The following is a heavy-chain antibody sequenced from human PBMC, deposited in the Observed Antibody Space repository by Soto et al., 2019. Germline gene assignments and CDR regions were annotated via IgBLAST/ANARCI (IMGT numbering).Heavy chain of an antibody. CDR2: IYHSGST. CDR1: GGSISSSNW. J-gene: IGHJ6*02. D-gene: IGHD6-13*01. Sequence: QVQLQESGPGLVKPSGTLSLTCAVSGGSISSSNWWSWVRQPPGKGLEWIGEIYHSGSTNYNPSLKSRVTISVDKSKNQFSLKLSSVTAADTAVYYCARTIAEQPPGYAYYYYGMDVWGQGTTVTVSS. CDR3: ARTIAEQPPGYAYYYYGMDV. V-gene: IGHV4-4*02.